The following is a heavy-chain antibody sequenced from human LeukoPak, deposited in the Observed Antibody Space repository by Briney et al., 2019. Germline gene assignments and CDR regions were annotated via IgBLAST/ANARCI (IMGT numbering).Heavy chain of an antibody. CDR3: ASGGYNYDSSIVY. CDR1: GYSFTSYG. V-gene: IGHV1-18*01. J-gene: IGHJ4*02. CDR2: ISAYNGNT. D-gene: IGHD3-22*01. Sequence: SVKVSCKASGYSFTSYGISWVRQAPGQGLEWMGWISAYNGNTNYAQKLQGRGTMTTDTSTSTAYMELRRLRSADTAVYYCASGGYNYDSSIVYWGQRTLVTVSS.